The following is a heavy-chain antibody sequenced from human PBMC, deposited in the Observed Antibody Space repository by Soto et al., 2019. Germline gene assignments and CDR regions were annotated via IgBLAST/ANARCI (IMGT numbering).Heavy chain of an antibody. J-gene: IGHJ4*02. V-gene: IGHV4-59*08. CDR2: IYYSAST. Sequence: QVQLQESGPGLVKPSETLSLTCTVSGGSISSYYWSWIRQPPGKGLEWSGYIYYSASTNYSPSLKSRVTISVDTSKYQFSLNLSSVTAADTAVYYCARHLPYCGGDCYSLDYWGQGTLVTVSS. D-gene: IGHD2-21*02. CDR3: ARHLPYCGGDCYSLDY. CDR1: GGSISSYY.